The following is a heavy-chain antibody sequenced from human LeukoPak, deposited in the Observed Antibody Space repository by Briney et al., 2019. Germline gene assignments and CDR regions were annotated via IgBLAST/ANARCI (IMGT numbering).Heavy chain of an antibody. D-gene: IGHD4-17*01. J-gene: IGHJ4*02. CDR3: VKAFRSSDYAFDY. CDR1: GFTFDDYA. CDR2: ISDSGRST. Sequence: HPGRSLRLSCAASGFTFDDYAMHWVRQAPGKGLEWVSTISDSGRSTYYPDSVKGRFTISRDNSKNTLYLQVNSLRAGDTAVYYCVKAFRSSDYAFDYWGQGTLVTVSS. V-gene: IGHV3-23*01.